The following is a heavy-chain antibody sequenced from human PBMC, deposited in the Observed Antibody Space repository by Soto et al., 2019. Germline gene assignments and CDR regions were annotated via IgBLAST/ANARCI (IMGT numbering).Heavy chain of an antibody. CDR2: ISYDGSNK. V-gene: IGHV3-30-3*01. D-gene: IGHD2-8*01. CDR3: ARDLIRVSYGQYNYYYYGMDV. J-gene: IGHJ6*02. CDR1: GFTFSSYA. Sequence: GGSLRLSCAASGFTFSSYAMHWVRQAPGKGLEWVAVISYDGSNKYYADSVKGRFTISRDNSKNTLYLQMNSLRAEDTAVYYCARDLIRVSYGQYNYYYYGMDVWGQGTTVTVSS.